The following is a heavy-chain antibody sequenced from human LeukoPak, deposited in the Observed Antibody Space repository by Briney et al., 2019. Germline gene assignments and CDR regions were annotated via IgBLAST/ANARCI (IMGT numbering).Heavy chain of an antibody. CDR3: ARAAYSSTWYSRYFDL. Sequence: GGSLILSCAASGFTFSNYDIHWVRQATGKGLEWVSGIRTAGEIYYPGSVKGRFTISRENAKNSLYLQMNSLRAGDTAVYYCARAAYSSTWYSRYFDLWGRGTLVTVSS. CDR1: GFTFSNYD. J-gene: IGHJ2*01. V-gene: IGHV3-13*01. CDR2: IRTAGEI. D-gene: IGHD6-13*01.